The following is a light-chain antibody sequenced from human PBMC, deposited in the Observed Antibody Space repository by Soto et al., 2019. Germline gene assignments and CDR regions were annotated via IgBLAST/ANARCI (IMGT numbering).Light chain of an antibody. V-gene: IGKV3-15*01. J-gene: IGKJ1*01. CDR1: QNVRSN. Sequence: EIEMTQSPATLSVSPGDRSTLSCRASQNVRSNLAWYQQQPGQAPSLLIYGASTRATGIPARFSGRGCGGEFILLISSLQSEDFVVYYCQQYDGWPETFGQGTKVDIK. CDR2: GAS. CDR3: QQYDGWPET.